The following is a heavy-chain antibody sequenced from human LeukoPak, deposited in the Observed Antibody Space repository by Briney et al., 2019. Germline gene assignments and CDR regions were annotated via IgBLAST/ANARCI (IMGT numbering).Heavy chain of an antibody. CDR1: GYTFTSYG. D-gene: IGHD3-3*01. CDR3: ARESSHLFGVVINHRDAFDI. Sequence: ASVKVSCKASGYTFTSYGISWVRQAPGQGLEWMGGIIPIFGTANYAQKFQGRVTITTDESTSTAYMELSSLRSEDTAVYYCARESSHLFGVVINHRDAFDIWGQGTMVTVSS. V-gene: IGHV1-69*05. CDR2: IIPIFGTA. J-gene: IGHJ3*02.